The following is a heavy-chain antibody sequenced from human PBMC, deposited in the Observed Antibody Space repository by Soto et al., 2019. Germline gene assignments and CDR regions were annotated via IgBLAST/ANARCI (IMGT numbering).Heavy chain of an antibody. CDR2: IITVFGTA. D-gene: IGHD3-16*02. Sequence: QVQLVQSGAEVKKPGSSVKVSCKASGGTFSSYAISWVRQAPGQGLEWMGGIITVFGTANYAQKFQGRVTITADESTSAAYMELSSVGSEDTAVYYCSRQSYLEFDPWGQGTLVTVSS. CDR1: GGTFSSYA. V-gene: IGHV1-69*01. CDR3: SRQSYLEFDP. J-gene: IGHJ5*02.